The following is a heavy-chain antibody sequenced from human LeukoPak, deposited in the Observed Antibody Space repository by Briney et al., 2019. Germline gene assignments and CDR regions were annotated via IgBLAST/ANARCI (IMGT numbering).Heavy chain of an antibody. V-gene: IGHV4-59*08. CDR2: IYDEGNT. CDR3: ARHIGAWAFDI. Sequence: SETLSLTCTVSGGSISGYYWSWVRQSSEKGLEWIANIYDEGNTKKNPSLKSRVTISRDMSKNQVSLKLTSVTAADTAIYYCARHIGAWAFDIWGQGTMVTVSS. J-gene: IGHJ3*02. CDR1: GGSISGYY.